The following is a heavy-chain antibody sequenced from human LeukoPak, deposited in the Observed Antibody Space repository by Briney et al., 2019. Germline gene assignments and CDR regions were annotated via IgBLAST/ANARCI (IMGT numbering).Heavy chain of an antibody. V-gene: IGHV4-34*01. J-gene: IGHJ5*02. D-gene: IGHD3-16*01. CDR1: SESSGGDD. Sequence: PSETLSLTCAMHSESSGGDDWTWIRQPPGKGLEWIGEVSPGGSTRYNPSLRSRVTISLDTSRGRFSLRLSSVTAADTGVYYCARDGGTRLGFDPWGQGTLVTVSS. CDR3: ARDGGTRLGFDP. CDR2: VSPGGST.